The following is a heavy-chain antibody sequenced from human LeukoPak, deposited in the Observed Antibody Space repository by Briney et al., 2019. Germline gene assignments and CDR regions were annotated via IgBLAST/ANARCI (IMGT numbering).Heavy chain of an antibody. CDR3: ASLCSGGSCYSQDY. Sequence: PSETLSLTCNVSGFSINIGYYWGWIRQPPGKGLEWIGSIFHNGKTYYNSSLKSRVTISVDRSKNQFSLKLSSVTAADTAVYYCASLCSGGSCYSQDYWGQGTLVTVSS. J-gene: IGHJ4*02. D-gene: IGHD2-15*01. V-gene: IGHV4-38-2*02. CDR2: IFHNGKT. CDR1: GFSINIGYY.